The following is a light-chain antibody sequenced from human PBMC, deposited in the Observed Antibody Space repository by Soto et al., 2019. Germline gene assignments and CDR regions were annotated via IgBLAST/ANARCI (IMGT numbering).Light chain of an antibody. Sequence: EFVLTQSPGTLSLSPGSRATLSGRASPSVSSSYLAWYQQKPGQAPRLLIYGASSRATGIPDRFSGSGSGTDFTLTISSLEPEEFAVYYCQLYGSSTPTFGEGTKVDIK. CDR1: PSVSSSY. CDR2: GAS. V-gene: IGKV3-20*01. CDR3: QLYGSSTPT. J-gene: IGKJ4*01.